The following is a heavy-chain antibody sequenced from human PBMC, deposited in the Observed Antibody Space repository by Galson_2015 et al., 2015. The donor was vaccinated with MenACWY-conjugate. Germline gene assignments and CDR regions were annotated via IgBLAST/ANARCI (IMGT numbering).Heavy chain of an antibody. Sequence: SVKVSCKASGYTFTSYGISWVRQAPGQGLEWMGWISAYNGNTNYAQKLQGRVTMTTDTSTSTPYMELRSLRSDDTAVYYCARDKVGLLWFGESLYWGQGTLVTVSS. D-gene: IGHD3-10*01. CDR3: ARDKVGLLWFGESLY. V-gene: IGHV1-18*01. J-gene: IGHJ4*02. CDR1: GYTFTSYG. CDR2: ISAYNGNT.